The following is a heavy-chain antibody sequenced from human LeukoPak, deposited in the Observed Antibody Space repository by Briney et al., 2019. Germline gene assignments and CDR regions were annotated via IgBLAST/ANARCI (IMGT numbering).Heavy chain of an antibody. CDR1: GFIFSNYW. V-gene: IGHV3-20*01. CDR3: ARVYDYVWGSYRYTGAFDI. D-gene: IGHD3-16*02. CDR2: INWNGGST. J-gene: IGHJ3*02. Sequence: GGSLKLSCAASGFIFSNYWMRWVRQAPGKGLEWVSGINWNGGSTGYAESVKGRFTISTDNATSSLYLQMSRLRAEDTGLYLCARVYDYVWGSYRYTGAFDIWGEGTMVTVSS.